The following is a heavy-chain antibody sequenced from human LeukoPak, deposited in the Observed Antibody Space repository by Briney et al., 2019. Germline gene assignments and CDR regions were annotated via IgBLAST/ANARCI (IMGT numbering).Heavy chain of an antibody. CDR2: IYYSGST. J-gene: IGHJ6*03. Sequence: SEALSLTCTVSGGSISSSSYYWGWIRQPPGKGLEWIGSIYYSGSTYYNPSLKSRVTISVDTSKNQFSLKLSSVTAADTAVYYCARYSGYDFRYYYYMDVWGKGTTVTVSS. CDR1: GGSISSSSYY. V-gene: IGHV4-39*07. CDR3: ARYSGYDFRYYYYMDV. D-gene: IGHD5-12*01.